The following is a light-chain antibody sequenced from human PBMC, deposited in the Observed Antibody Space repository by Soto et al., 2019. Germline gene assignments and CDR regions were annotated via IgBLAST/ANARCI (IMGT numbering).Light chain of an antibody. CDR3: ISYIPSTTTHWV. CDR1: SSDVGRYNH. V-gene: IGLV2-14*01. J-gene: IGLJ3*02. Sequence: QSALTQPASVSGSPGQSITISCTGTSSDVGRYNHVSWYQHHPGKAPKLIISEVSNRPSGVSNRFSGSKSGYTASLTISGLQAEDEADYYCISYIPSTTTHWVFGGGTKLTVL. CDR2: EVS.